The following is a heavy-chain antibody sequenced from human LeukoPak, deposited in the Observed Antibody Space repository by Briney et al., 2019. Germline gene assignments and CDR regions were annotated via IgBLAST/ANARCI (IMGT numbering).Heavy chain of an antibody. Sequence: SETLSLTCGVSGGSITTTNYWSWVRQSPRRGLEWIGEISLSGYTGFNPSLRGRGTMSLDESKNHLSLTLTSVTPADTAIYYCSRKSGPYSPFGHWGQGILVTVTT. CDR2: ISLSGYT. J-gene: IGHJ4*02. D-gene: IGHD1-26*01. CDR1: GGSITTTNY. CDR3: SRKSGPYSPFGH. V-gene: IGHV4-4*02.